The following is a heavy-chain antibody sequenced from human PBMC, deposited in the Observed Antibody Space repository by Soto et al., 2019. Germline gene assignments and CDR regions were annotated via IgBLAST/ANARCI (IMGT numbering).Heavy chain of an antibody. Sequence: EVQLLESGGGLVQPGGSLRLSCAASGFTFSSYAMSWVRQAPGKGLEWVSAISGSGGSTYYADSVKGRFTISRDNSKNCLYLQMKSLRAEDTAVYYCANGHRSSYGYFSKGGQGTLVTVSS. V-gene: IGHV3-23*01. J-gene: IGHJ4*02. CDR1: GFTFSSYA. CDR3: ANGHRSSYGYFSK. D-gene: IGHD5-18*01. CDR2: ISGSGGST.